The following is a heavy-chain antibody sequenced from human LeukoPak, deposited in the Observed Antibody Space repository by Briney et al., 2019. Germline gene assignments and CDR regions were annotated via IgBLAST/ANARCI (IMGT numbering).Heavy chain of an antibody. Sequence: SETLSLTCTVSGDSISSYYWSWIRQPPGKGLEWIGYIYDSGRTNYNASLISRVTISVDTSKNQFSLKLTSVTPADTAVYYCARGGGTLDYWGQGTLVTVSS. CDR2: IYDSGRT. J-gene: IGHJ4*02. CDR3: ARGGGTLDY. V-gene: IGHV4-59*01. CDR1: GDSISSYY. D-gene: IGHD3-16*01.